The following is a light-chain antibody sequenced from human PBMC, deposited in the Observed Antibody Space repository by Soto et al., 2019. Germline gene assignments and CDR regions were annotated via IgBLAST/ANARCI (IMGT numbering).Light chain of an antibody. Sequence: EIVLTHSPGALSLSPWEIATLSCRASQSVSSSYLAWYQQKPGQAPRLLIYGASSRATGIPDRFSGSGSGTDFTLIISRLEPEDFAVYYCQQYGSSPPITFGQGTRLEIK. CDR3: QQYGSSPPIT. CDR1: QSVSSSY. J-gene: IGKJ5*01. V-gene: IGKV3-20*01. CDR2: GAS.